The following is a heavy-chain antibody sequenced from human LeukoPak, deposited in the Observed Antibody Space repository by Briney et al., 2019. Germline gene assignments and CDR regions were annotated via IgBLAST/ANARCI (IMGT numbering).Heavy chain of an antibody. D-gene: IGHD3-10*01. J-gene: IGHJ6*03. CDR3: ASTHPGVYYYYMDV. CDR1: GGTFSSYA. Sequence: SVKVPCKASGGTFSSYAISWVRQAPGQGLEWMGGIIPIFGTANYAQKFQGRVTITTDESTSTAYMELSSLRSEDTAVYYCASTHPGVYYYYMDVWGKGTTVTVSS. CDR2: IIPIFGTA. V-gene: IGHV1-69*05.